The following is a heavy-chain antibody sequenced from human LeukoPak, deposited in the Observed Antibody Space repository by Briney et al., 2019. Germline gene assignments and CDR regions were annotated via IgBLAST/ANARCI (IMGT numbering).Heavy chain of an antibody. V-gene: IGHV3-48*03. Sequence: GGSLRLSCAASGFTFSSYEMNWVRQAPGKGLEWVSYISSSGSTIYYADSVKGRFTISRDNAKNSLYLQMNSLRAEDTAVYYCARTRTYYDILTGYYRDQFDYWGQGTLVTVSS. D-gene: IGHD3-9*01. CDR1: GFTFSSYE. CDR3: ARTRTYYDILTGYYRDQFDY. CDR2: ISSSGSTI. J-gene: IGHJ4*02.